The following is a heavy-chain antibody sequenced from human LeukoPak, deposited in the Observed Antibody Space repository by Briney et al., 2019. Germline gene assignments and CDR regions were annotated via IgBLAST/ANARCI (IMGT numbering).Heavy chain of an antibody. CDR2: IYYSGST. D-gene: IGHD1-26*01. CDR3: ASYSGIYSAFEI. Sequence: PSETLSLTCTVSGGSISSYYWSWIRQPPGKGLEWIGYIYYSGSTNYNPSLKSRVTISVDTSKKQFSLKLSSVTAADTAVYHCASYSGIYSAFEIWSQGTLVTVSS. V-gene: IGHV4-59*12. CDR1: GGSISSYY. J-gene: IGHJ3*02.